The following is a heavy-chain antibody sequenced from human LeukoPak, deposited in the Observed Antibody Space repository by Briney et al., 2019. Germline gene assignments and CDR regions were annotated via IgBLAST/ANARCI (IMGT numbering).Heavy chain of an antibody. Sequence: SETLSLTCAVSGGSISSGGYSWSWIRQPPGKGLEWIGYIYHTGGTYYNPSLKSRVTISVDTSKNQFSLKLSSVTAADTAVYYCARRGWGIAAARFDYWGQGTLVTVSS. J-gene: IGHJ4*02. CDR3: ARRGWGIAAARFDY. D-gene: IGHD6-13*01. CDR1: GGSISSGGYS. V-gene: IGHV4-30-2*01. CDR2: IYHTGGT.